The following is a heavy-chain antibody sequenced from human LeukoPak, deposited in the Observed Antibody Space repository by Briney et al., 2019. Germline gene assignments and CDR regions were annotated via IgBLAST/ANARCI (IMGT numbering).Heavy chain of an antibody. CDR2: IIPIFGTA. CDR1: GGTFSSYA. CDR3: ARWAREAYGSYYYYYMDV. V-gene: IGHV1-69*05. J-gene: IGHJ6*03. Sequence: ASVKVSCKASGGTFSSYAISWVRQAPGQGLEWMGGIIPIFGTANYAQKFQGRVTITTDESTSTAYMELSSLRSEDTAVYYCARWAREAYGSYYYYYMDVWGKGTTVTVSS. D-gene: IGHD4-17*01.